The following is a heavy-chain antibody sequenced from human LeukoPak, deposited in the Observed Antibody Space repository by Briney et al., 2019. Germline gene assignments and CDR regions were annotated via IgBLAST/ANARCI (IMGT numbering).Heavy chain of an antibody. CDR2: INQDGTEK. D-gene: IGHD6-6*01. Sequence: GGSLRLSCAASGFTFSSYWMSWVRQAPGEGLEWVAKINQDGTEKAYVDSVRGRFTISRDNAKNSLFLQMNSLRAEDTAVYYCAKWKYSNSGIDDYWGQGTLVTVSS. CDR1: GFTFSSYW. J-gene: IGHJ4*02. V-gene: IGHV3-7*03. CDR3: AKWKYSNSGIDDY.